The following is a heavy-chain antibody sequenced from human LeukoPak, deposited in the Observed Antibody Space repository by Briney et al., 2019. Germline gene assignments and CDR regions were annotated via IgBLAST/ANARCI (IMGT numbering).Heavy chain of an antibody. V-gene: IGHV3-33*01. D-gene: IGHD2-21*02. CDR3: ARSRGRLLNSWFDP. Sequence: PGGSLRLSCAASGFTFSSYGMHWVRQAPGKGLEWVAVIWYDGSNKYYADSVKGRFTISRDNSKNTLYLQMNSLRAGDTAVYYCARSRGRLLNSWFDPWGQGTLVTVSS. CDR1: GFTFSSYG. CDR2: IWYDGSNK. J-gene: IGHJ5*02.